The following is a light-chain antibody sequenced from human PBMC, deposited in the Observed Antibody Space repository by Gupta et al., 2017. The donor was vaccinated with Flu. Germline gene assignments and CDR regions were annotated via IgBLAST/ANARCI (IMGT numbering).Light chain of an antibody. V-gene: IGKV3-15*01. Sequence: EIVMTQSPATLSVSPGERATLSCRASQGVSSKLAWYQQKPGQAPRLLIYGASTRANGIPDRFSGSGSGAEFTLTSSSRQPEDFAIYYWQQDNNLYTFGQGTRMEIK. CDR2: GAS. J-gene: IGKJ2*01. CDR1: QGVSSK. CDR3: QQDNNLYT.